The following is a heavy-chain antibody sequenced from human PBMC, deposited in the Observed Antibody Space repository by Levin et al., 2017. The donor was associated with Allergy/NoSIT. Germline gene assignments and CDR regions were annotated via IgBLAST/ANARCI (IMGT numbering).Heavy chain of an antibody. Sequence: GESLKISCKASGYTFTSYGISWVRQAPGQGLEWMGWISAYNGNTNYAQKLQGRVTMTTDTSTSTAYMELRSLRSDDTAVYYCARLEDSGSYHSDYWGQGTLVTVSS. CDR1: GYTFTSYG. CDR2: ISAYNGNT. J-gene: IGHJ4*02. V-gene: IGHV1-18*01. D-gene: IGHD1-26*01. CDR3: ARLEDSGSYHSDY.